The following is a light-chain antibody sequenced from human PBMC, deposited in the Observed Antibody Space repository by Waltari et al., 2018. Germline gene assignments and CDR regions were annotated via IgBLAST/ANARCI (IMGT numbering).Light chain of an antibody. CDR2: KAS. V-gene: IGKV1-5*03. CDR3: QQYNSYSYT. CDR1: QSISSW. Sequence: DIQMTQSPSTLSASVGASVTLTCRASQSISSWLAWYQQKPGKAPKLLIYKASSLESGVPSRFSGSGSGTEFTLTISSLQPDDFATYYCQQYNSYSYTFGQGTKLEIK. J-gene: IGKJ2*01.